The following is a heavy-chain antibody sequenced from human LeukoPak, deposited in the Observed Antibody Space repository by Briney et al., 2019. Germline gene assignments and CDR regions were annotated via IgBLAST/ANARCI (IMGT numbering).Heavy chain of an antibody. D-gene: IGHD3-22*01. CDR2: INWNGGST. CDR1: GFTFDDYG. Sequence: GGSLRLSCAASGFTFDDYGMSWVRQAPGKGLEWVSGINWNGGSTGYADSVKGRFTISRDNAKNFLYLQMNSLRAEDTALYYCARVYYDSSGYGGFDYWGQGTLVTVSS. V-gene: IGHV3-20*04. CDR3: ARVYYDSSGYGGFDY. J-gene: IGHJ4*02.